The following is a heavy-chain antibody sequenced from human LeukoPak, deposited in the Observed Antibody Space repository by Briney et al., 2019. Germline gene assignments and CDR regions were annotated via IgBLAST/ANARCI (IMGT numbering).Heavy chain of an antibody. V-gene: IGHV3-23*01. J-gene: IGHJ4*02. Sequence: GGSLRLSCVASGFTFSNYAMSWVRQAPGKGLECVSSISYGGGGTYYPDSVKGRFTISRDNSKNTLYLQMNSLRAEDTVVYYCAKDQSGSYYGAKNYWGQGTLVTVSS. D-gene: IGHD1-26*01. CDR3: AKDQSGSYYGAKNY. CDR1: GFTFSNYA. CDR2: ISYGGGGT.